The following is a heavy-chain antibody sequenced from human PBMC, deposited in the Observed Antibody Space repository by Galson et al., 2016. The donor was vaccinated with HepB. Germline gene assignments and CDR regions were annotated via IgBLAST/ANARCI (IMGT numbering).Heavy chain of an antibody. CDR2: IRSAGDIT. J-gene: IGHJ5*01. V-gene: IGHV3-23*01. D-gene: IGHD3-22*01. CDR1: GFAFDRRA. Sequence: SLRLSCAASGFAFDRRALSWVRQAPGKRLEWGSVIRSAGDITYYADSVKGRFTISRDNSKNTLYLQLDSLRAEDTAIYYCALPNWITTIAVGWFNSWGQGTLVTVSS. CDR3: ALPNWITTIAVGWFNS.